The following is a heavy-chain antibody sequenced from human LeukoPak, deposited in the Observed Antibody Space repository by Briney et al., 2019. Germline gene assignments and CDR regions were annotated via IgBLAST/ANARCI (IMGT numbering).Heavy chain of an antibody. CDR2: ISYDGSNK. Sequence: PGRSLRLSCAASGFTFSSYGMHWVRQAPGKGLEWVAVISYDGSNKYYADSVKGRFTISRDNSKNTLYLQMDSLRAEDTAVYYCAKDVDTAMERWGQGTLVTVSS. CDR1: GFTFSSYG. CDR3: AKDVDTAMER. V-gene: IGHV3-30*18. D-gene: IGHD5-18*01. J-gene: IGHJ4*02.